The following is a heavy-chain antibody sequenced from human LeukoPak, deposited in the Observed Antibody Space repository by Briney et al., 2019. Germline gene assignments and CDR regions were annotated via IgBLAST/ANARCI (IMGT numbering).Heavy chain of an antibody. CDR3: ARDKDYSESGLLGYYYYYMDV. CDR1: GYTFTSYY. Sequence: ASVKVSCKPSGYTFTSYYMHWVRQAPGQGLEWMGIINPSDGSTSYAQKFQGRVTMTRDTSTSTVYMELSSLRSEDTAVYYCARDKDYSESGLLGYYYYYMDVWGKGTTVTVSS. V-gene: IGHV1-46*01. D-gene: IGHD4-11*01. CDR2: INPSDGST. J-gene: IGHJ6*03.